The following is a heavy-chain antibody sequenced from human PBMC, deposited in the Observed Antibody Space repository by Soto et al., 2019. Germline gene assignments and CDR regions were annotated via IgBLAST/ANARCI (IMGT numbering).Heavy chain of an antibody. V-gene: IGHV4-59*01. CDR2: IHHSGST. CDR3: ARDPDSTYCDDSSGYGGSGRFDP. D-gene: IGHD3-22*01. CDR1: GGSISPYY. Sequence: PSETLSLTCNVSGGSISPYYWSWIRQPPGKGPEWIGNIHHSGSTYYNPSLRSRVTISVDTSKNQFSLRVSSVTAADTAVYYCARDPDSTYCDDSSGYGGSGRFDPWGQGALVTVSS. J-gene: IGHJ5*02.